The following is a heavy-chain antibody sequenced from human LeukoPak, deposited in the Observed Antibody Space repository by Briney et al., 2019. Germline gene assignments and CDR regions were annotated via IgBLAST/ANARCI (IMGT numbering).Heavy chain of an antibody. CDR1: GGSINSNNDY. Sequence: SETLSLTCFVSGGSINSNNDYWGWIRQPPVKGLEWIGSIYYTGRTYYNPSLKSRVTISVDTSKNQFSLKLTSVTAADTAVYYCARRTAPFDWLLFAFDIWGQGTMVTVSS. CDR2: IYYTGRT. V-gene: IGHV4-39*01. CDR3: ARRTAPFDWLLFAFDI. J-gene: IGHJ3*02. D-gene: IGHD3-9*01.